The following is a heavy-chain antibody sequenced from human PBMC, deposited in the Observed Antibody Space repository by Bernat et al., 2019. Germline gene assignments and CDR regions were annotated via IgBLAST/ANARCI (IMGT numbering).Heavy chain of an antibody. CDR3: ARLLGFGELPEGFWDY. CDR2: ISSSSSYT. CDR1: GFTFSDYY. D-gene: IGHD3-10*01. V-gene: IGHV3-11*05. J-gene: IGHJ4*02. Sequence: QVQLVESGGGLVKPGWSLRLSCAASGFTFSDYYMSWIRQAPGKGLEWVSYISSSSSYTNYADSVKGRFTISRDNAKNSLYLQMNSLRAEDTAVYYCARLLGFGELPEGFWDYWGQGTLVTVSS.